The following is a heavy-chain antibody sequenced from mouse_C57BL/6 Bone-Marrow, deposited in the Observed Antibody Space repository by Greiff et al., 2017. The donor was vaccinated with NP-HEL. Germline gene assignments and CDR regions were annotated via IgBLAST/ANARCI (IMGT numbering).Heavy chain of an antibody. J-gene: IGHJ3*01. CDR1: GYTFTSYW. D-gene: IGHD1-1*01. CDR3: ARVHYGSPY. Sequence: QVQLQQPGAELVRPGTSVKLSCKASGYTFTSYWMHWVKQRPGQGLEWIGVIDPSDSYTNYNQKFKGKATLTVDTSSSTAYMQLSSLTSEDSAVYYCARVHYGSPYWGQGTLVTVSA. CDR2: IDPSDSYT. V-gene: IGHV1-59*01.